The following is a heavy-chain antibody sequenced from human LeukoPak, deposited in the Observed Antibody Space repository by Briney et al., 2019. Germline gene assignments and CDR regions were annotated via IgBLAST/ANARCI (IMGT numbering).Heavy chain of an antibody. CDR1: GYSISSGYY. J-gene: IGHJ6*03. CDR2: IYHSGST. V-gene: IGHV4-38-2*01. CDR3: ARHNYCSSTSCFHMDV. Sequence: SETLSLTCAVSGYSISSGYYWGWIRQPPGKGLEWIGIIYHSGSTYYNPSLKSRVTISVDTSKNQFSLKLSSVTAADTAVYYCARHNYCSSTSCFHMDVWGKGTTVTVSS. D-gene: IGHD2-2*01.